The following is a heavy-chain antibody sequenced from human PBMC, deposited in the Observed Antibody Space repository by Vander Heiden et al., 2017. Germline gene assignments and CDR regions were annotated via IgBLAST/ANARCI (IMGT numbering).Heavy chain of an antibody. CDR2: INTYNGIT. V-gene: IGHV1-18*01. Sequence: QDQLVQSGAEVKKPGDSVKISGQASGYTSNNYGFTWVRQAPGQGLECMGWINTYNGITHYAQNVQGRVTMTADTSTTTAYMELRSLRSDDTAVYYCATYSSLIPDYWGQGTLVTVSA. D-gene: IGHD6-13*01. CDR3: ATYSSLIPDY. CDR1: GYTSNNYG. J-gene: IGHJ4*02.